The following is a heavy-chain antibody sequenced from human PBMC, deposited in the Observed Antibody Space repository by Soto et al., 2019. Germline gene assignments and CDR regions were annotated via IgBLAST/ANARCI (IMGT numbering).Heavy chain of an antibody. J-gene: IGHJ6*02. D-gene: IGHD6-6*01. Sequence: GESLKISCKGSGYSFTSYWISWVRQMPGKGLELMGMIDPSDSYTNYSPSFQGHVTISADKSISTAYLQWSSLKASDTAMYYCARASSSSEYYYYGMDVWGQGTTVTVS. V-gene: IGHV5-10-1*01. CDR1: GYSFTSYW. CDR3: ARASSSSEYYYYGMDV. CDR2: IDPSDSYT.